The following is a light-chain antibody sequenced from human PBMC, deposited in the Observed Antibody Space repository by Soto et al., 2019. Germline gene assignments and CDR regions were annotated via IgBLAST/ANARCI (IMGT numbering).Light chain of an antibody. V-gene: IGLV1-40*01. CDR3: LSFDSRMSVV. J-gene: IGLJ2*01. Sequence: QSVLTQPPSVSGAPGQRVTISCTGSSSNIGAGYDVHWYQQLPGRAPKLLIYGNTNRPSGVPDRFSGSKSGTSASLAITGLEADEADDYYCLSFDSRMSVVFGGGTKLTVL. CDR1: SSNIGAGYD. CDR2: GNT.